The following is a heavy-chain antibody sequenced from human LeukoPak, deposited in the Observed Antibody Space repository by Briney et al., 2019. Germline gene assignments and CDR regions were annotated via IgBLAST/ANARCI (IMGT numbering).Heavy chain of an antibody. D-gene: IGHD4-23*01. CDR2: IYYSVTT. J-gene: IGHJ6*03. CDR3: ARRLRWGYYYYMDV. CDR1: GGSISSSDYY. Sequence: PSETLSLTCTVSGGSISSSDYYWGWIRQPPGKGLEWIGSIYYSVTTYYNPSLKSRVTISVDTSKNQFSLKLSSVTAADTAVYYCARRLRWGYYYYMDVWGKGTTVTISS. V-gene: IGHV4-39*07.